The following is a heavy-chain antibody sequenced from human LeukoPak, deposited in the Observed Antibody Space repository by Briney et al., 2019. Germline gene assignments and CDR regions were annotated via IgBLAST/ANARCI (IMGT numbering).Heavy chain of an antibody. J-gene: IGHJ4*02. Sequence: SGGSLRLSCAASGFTFSSYWMHWVRQAPGKGLVWVSRIHSDGRSTNYADSVKGRFTISRDNAKNTLFLQMNSLRAEDTAVYYCASNIVATIGDYWGQGTLVTVSS. CDR1: GFTFSSYW. CDR2: IHSDGRST. CDR3: ASNIVATIGDY. D-gene: IGHD5-12*01. V-gene: IGHV3-74*01.